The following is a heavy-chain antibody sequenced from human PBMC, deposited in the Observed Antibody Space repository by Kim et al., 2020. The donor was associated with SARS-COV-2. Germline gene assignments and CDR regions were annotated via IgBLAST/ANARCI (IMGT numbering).Heavy chain of an antibody. V-gene: IGHV4-34*01. CDR2: INHSGST. Sequence: SETLSLTCAVYGGSFSGYYWSWIRQPPGKGLEWIGEINHSGSTNYNPSLKSRVTISVDTSKNQFSLKLSSVTAADTAVYYCARPYSSGWYTFDYWGQGTLVTVSS. CDR3: ARPYSSGWYTFDY. J-gene: IGHJ4*02. CDR1: GGSFSGYY. D-gene: IGHD6-19*01.